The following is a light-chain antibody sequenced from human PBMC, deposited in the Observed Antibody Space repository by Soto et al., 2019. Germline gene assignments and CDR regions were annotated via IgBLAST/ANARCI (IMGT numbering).Light chain of an antibody. Sequence: EIVMTQSPATLSVSPGERATLSCRASQSVSSNLAWVQQKPGQAPRLLIYGASTRATGIPARFSGSGSGTEFTLTFSSLQSEDFAVYYCQQYSNWPLTFGPGTKVDIK. CDR2: GAS. CDR1: QSVSSN. J-gene: IGKJ3*01. CDR3: QQYSNWPLT. V-gene: IGKV3-15*01.